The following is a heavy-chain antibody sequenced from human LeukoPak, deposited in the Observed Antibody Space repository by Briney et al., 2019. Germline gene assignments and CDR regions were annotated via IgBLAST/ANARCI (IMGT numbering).Heavy chain of an antibody. V-gene: IGHV1-24*01. CDR1: GDTLSQLT. CDR2: FDPEYGEK. J-gene: IGHJ4*02. D-gene: IGHD3-16*01. Sequence: ASVKVSCKISGDTLSQLTIHWVRQAPGEGLEKMGRFDPEYGEKVFPQTFQGRVTMTGDTSTNTAYMELSSLRSEDTAVYYCATGIMIPAGFDYWGQGTLVTVSS. CDR3: ATGIMIPAGFDY.